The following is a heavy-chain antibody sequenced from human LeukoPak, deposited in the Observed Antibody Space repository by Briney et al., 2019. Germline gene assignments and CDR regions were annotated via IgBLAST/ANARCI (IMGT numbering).Heavy chain of an antibody. J-gene: IGHJ4*02. V-gene: IGHV4-39*01. CDR1: GGSISSSSYY. CDR2: IYYSGST. D-gene: IGHD3/OR15-3a*01. CDR3: AAKDWLLLY. Sequence: KPSETLSLTCTVSGGSISSSSYYWGWVRQPPGKGLEWIGSIYYSGSTYYNPSLKSRVTISVDTSKNQFSLKLSSVTAADTAVYYCAAKDWLLLYWGQGTLVTVSS.